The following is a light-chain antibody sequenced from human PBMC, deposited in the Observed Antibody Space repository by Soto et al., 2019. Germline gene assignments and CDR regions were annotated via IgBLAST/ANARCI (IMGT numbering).Light chain of an antibody. CDR2: GAS. V-gene: IGKV3D-15*01. CDR1: QSVSSN. J-gene: IGKJ5*01. CDR3: QQYNNWPLT. Sequence: IVLTQSPATLSVPPGERATLSCRASQSVSSNLAWHQQRPGQATRLLIYGASTRATGVPARFSSGGAGTEFTLTSTSLQSEDVAVYWCQQYNNWPLTFGPGTRLEIK.